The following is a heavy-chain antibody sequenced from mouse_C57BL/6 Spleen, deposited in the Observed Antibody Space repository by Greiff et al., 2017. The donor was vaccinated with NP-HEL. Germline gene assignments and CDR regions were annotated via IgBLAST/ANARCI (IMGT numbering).Heavy chain of an antibody. V-gene: IGHV1-4*01. J-gene: IGHJ3*01. Sequence: QVQLQQSGAELARPGASVKMSCKASGYTFTSYTMHWVKQRPGQGLEWIGYINPSSGYTKYNQKFKDKATLTADKSSSTAYMQLSSLTSEDSAVYYCASPPYYEYDGAWFAYWGQGTLVTVSA. D-gene: IGHD2-4*01. CDR3: ASPPYYEYDGAWFAY. CDR1: GYTFTSYT. CDR2: INPSSGYT.